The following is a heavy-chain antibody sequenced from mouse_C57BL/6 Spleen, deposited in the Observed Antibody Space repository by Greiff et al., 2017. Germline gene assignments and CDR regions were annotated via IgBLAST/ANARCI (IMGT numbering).Heavy chain of an antibody. D-gene: IGHD3-2*02. CDR1: GYTFTDYE. J-gene: IGHJ2*01. V-gene: IGHV1-15*01. CDR2: IDPETGGT. Sequence: VQLQQSGAELVRPGASVTLSCKASGYTFTDYEMHWVKQTPVHGLEWIGAIDPETGGTAYNQKFKGKAILTADKSSSTAYMELRSLTSEDSAVYYCTRRGLRFDDWGQGTTLTVSS. CDR3: TRRGLRFDD.